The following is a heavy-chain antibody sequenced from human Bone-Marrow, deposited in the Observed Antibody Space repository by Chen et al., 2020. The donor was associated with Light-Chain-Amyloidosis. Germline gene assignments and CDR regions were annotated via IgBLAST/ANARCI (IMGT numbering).Heavy chain of an antibody. CDR3: ARDTHYDFQNGPLSWFDP. CDR2: VYYTGSA. D-gene: IGHD3-3*01. Sequence: QLQLQESGPGMVKPSETLSLTCTVSGGPISHNIYYWAWIRQPPGQGLEWIGSVYYTGSAYYSPSLKSRDTMSVDTSRNQFSLSLSSVTAADTAIYFCARDTHYDFQNGPLSWFDPWGRGALVTVSS. CDR1: GGPISHNIYY. V-gene: IGHV4-39*07. J-gene: IGHJ5*02.